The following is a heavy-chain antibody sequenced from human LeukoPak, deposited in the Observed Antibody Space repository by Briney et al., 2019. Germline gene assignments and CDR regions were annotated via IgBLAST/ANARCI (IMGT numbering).Heavy chain of an antibody. CDR2: MNPNSGNT. D-gene: IGHD3-9*01. J-gene: IGHJ6*02. V-gene: IGHV1-8*01. Sequence: GASVKVSCKASGYTFTSYDINWVRQATGQGLEWMGWMNPNSGNTGYAQKFQGRVTMTRNTSISTAYMELSSLRSEDTAVYYCARSEARHFDWLLYGTGRDYYYYYGMDVWGQGTTVTVSS. CDR3: ARSEARHFDWLLYGTGRDYYYYYGMDV. CDR1: GYTFTSYD.